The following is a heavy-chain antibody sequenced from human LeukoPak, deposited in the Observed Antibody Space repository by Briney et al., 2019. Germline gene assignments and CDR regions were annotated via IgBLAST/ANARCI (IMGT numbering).Heavy chain of an antibody. Sequence: PSETLSLTCTVSGGSISSYYWSWIRQPPGKGLEWIGYIYYSGSTNYNPSLTSRVTISVDTSKNQFSLKLSSVTAADTAVYYCARDVNSGSYAVRGQGTLVTVSS. CDR1: GGSISSYY. CDR2: IYYSGST. V-gene: IGHV4-59*01. J-gene: IGHJ4*02. D-gene: IGHD1-26*01. CDR3: ARDVNSGSYAV.